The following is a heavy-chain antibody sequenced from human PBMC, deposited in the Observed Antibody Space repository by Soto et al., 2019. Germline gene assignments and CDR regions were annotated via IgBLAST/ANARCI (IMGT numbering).Heavy chain of an antibody. CDR1: GGTFSSYA. CDR3: ARVGGYCTNGVCYRRWFDP. J-gene: IGHJ5*02. Sequence: QVQLMQSGAEVKKPGSSVKVSCKASGGTFSSYAISWVRQAPGQGLEWMGGIIPIFGTANYAQKFQGRVTITADKSTSTAYMELSSLRSEDTAVYYCARVGGYCTNGVCYRRWFDPWGQGTLVTVSS. D-gene: IGHD2-8*01. V-gene: IGHV1-69*06. CDR2: IIPIFGTA.